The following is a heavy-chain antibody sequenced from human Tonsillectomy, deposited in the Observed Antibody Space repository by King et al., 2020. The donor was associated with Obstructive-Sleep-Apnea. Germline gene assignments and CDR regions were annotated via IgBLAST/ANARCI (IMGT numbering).Heavy chain of an antibody. CDR3: ARAPNGDHGDYFDY. Sequence: QLQESGPGLVKPSETLSLTCTVSVGSISSSSYYLGWIRQPPGKGLEWIGSIYYSVSTYYKPSLKSRATISVDTSKNQFSLKLSSVTAADTAVYYCARAPNGDHGDYFDYWGQGTLVTVSS. CDR1: VGSISSSSYY. J-gene: IGHJ4*02. D-gene: IGHD4-17*01. CDR2: IYYSVST. V-gene: IGHV4-39*07.